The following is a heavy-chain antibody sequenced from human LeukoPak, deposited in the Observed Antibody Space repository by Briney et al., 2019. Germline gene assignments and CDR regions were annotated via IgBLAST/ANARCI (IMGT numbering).Heavy chain of an antibody. CDR3: ARPTGYSYGPVGY. V-gene: IGHV4-34*01. CDR1: GGSFSGYY. CDR2: INHSGST. Sequence: SETLSLTCAVYGGSFSGYYWSWIRQPPGKGLEWIGEINHSGSTNYNPSLKSRVTISVDTSKNQFSLKLSSVTAAETAVYYCARPTGYSYGPVGYWGQGTLVTVSS. D-gene: IGHD5-18*01. J-gene: IGHJ4*02.